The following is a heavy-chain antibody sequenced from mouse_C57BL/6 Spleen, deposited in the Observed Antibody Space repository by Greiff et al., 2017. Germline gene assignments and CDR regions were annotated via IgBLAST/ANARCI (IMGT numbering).Heavy chain of an antibody. CDR3: VRGTGAWFAY. D-gene: IGHD4-1*01. J-gene: IGHJ3*01. CDR1: GFTFNTYA. V-gene: IGHV10-3*01. Sequence: DVKLVESGGGLVQPKGSLKLSCAASGFTFNTYAMHWVRQAPGKGLEWVARIRSKSSNYATYYADSVKDRFTISRDDSQSMLYLQMNKLKTEDAAEYCGVRGTGAWFAYWGQGTLVTVSA. CDR2: IRSKSSNYAT.